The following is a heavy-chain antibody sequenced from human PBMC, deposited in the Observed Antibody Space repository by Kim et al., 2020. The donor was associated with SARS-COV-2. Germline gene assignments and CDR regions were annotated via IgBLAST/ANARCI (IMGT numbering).Heavy chain of an antibody. D-gene: IGHD6-13*01. CDR3: ARTPSRPHSSSWYFSGALVVYFDY. CDR1: GYTFTSYD. J-gene: IGHJ4*02. V-gene: IGHV1-8*01. Sequence: ASVKVSCKASGYTFTSYDINWVRQATGQGLEWMGWMNPNSGNTGYAQKFQGRVTMTRNTSISTAYMELSSLRSEDTAVYYCARTPSRPHSSSWYFSGALVVYFDYWGQGTLVTVSS. CDR2: MNPNSGNT.